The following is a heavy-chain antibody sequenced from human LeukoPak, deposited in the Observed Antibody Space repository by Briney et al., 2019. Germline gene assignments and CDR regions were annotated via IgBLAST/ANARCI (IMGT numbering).Heavy chain of an antibody. CDR1: GGSISRYY. D-gene: IGHD2-2*01. J-gene: IGHJ6*03. V-gene: IGHV4-4*07. Sequence: SETLSLTCTVSGGSISRYYWSWIRQSAGKGLEWIGRIYGSGTTNYNPSLKSRVTISVDTSKNQFSLKLNSVTAADTAVYYCARTTEAYCSSTSCYEFYYYYYMDVWGKGTTVTISS. CDR3: ARTTEAYCSSTSCYEFYYYYYMDV. CDR2: IYGSGTT.